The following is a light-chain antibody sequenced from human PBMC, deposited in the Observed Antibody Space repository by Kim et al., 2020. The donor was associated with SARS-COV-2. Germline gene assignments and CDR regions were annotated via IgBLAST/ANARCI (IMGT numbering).Light chain of an antibody. V-gene: IGLV3-19*01. CDR2: GKD. CDR1: SLRSFY. CDR3: NSRDNSGNHLTV. Sequence: GQTVRNTCQGDSLRSFYASWYQQKPGQAPVLVIYGKDNRPSGIPDRFSGSSSGNTASLTTTGAQAEDEADYYCNSRDNSGNHLTVFGGGTQLTVL. J-gene: IGLJ2*01.